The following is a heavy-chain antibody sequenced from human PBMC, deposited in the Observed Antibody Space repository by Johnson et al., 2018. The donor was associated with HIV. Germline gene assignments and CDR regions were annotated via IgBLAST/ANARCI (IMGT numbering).Heavy chain of an antibody. J-gene: IGHJ3*02. CDR2: INWNGVRT. V-gene: IGHV3-53*01. CDR1: GFTVSSNY. Sequence: VQLVESGGGLIQPGGSLRLSCAASGFTVSSNYMSWVRQAPGKGLEWVSGINWNGVRTGYLDSMKGRFTISRDNSKNTLYLQMNSLRVEDTAIYYGARACGDGYTCDVYDIWGQGTMVTVSS. D-gene: IGHD5-24*01. CDR3: ARACGDGYTCDVYDI.